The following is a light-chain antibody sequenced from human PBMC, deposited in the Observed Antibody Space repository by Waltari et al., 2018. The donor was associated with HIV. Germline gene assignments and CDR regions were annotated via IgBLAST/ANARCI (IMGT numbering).Light chain of an antibody. V-gene: IGLV2-11*01. CDR3: CSYAGSYTYV. J-gene: IGLJ1*01. CDR1: SRDVGGYNY. Sequence: QSALTQPRSVSGSPGQSATIPCPGTSRDVGGYNYAPWYQQHPVQAPKLVIYDVSKRPSVVPDRFSGSKSANTASLTISGLQAEDEADYYCCSYAGSYTYVFGTGTKVTVL. CDR2: DVS.